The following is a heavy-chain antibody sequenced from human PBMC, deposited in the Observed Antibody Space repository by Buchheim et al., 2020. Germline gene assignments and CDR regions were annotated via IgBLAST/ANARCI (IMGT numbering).Heavy chain of an antibody. Sequence: QVQLVQSGAEVKKPGASVKVSCKASGYTFTSYYMHWVRQAPGQGLEWMGIINPSGGSTSYAQKFQGRVTMTRDTSTSTAYMELSSLRSEDTAVYYCARDRMYYYGSGSTTLYYYYGMDVWGQGTT. CDR1: GYTFTSYY. CDR3: ARDRMYYYGSGSTTLYYYYGMDV. CDR2: INPSGGST. V-gene: IGHV1-46*01. J-gene: IGHJ6*02. D-gene: IGHD3-10*01.